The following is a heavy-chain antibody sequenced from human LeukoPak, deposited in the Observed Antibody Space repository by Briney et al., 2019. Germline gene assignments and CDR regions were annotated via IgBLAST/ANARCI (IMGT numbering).Heavy chain of an antibody. CDR1: GFTFSSYA. Sequence: GGSLRLSCAASGFTFSSYAMHWVRQAPGKGLEWVAVISYDGSNKYYADSVKGRFTISRNNSKTSLYLQMNSLRAEDTALYYCAKGYSSYYMDVWGKGTTVTVSS. CDR2: ISYDGSNK. CDR3: AKGYSSYYMDV. J-gene: IGHJ6*03. D-gene: IGHD5-18*01. V-gene: IGHV3-30*04.